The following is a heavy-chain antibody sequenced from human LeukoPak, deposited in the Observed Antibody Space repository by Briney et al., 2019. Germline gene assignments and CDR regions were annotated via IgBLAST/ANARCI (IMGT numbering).Heavy chain of an antibody. D-gene: IGHD3-22*01. J-gene: IGHJ4*02. CDR3: ATRRSGNYFATFDY. CDR1: GVTLSNYG. V-gene: IGHV3-23*01. CDR2: ISGSGGNT. Sequence: GGSLRLSRAVSGVTLSNYGMSWVRQAPGKGLEWVSGISGSGGNTYYADSVKGRFTISRDNSKNTVFLQMDSLRAEDTAVYYCATRRSGNYFATFDYWGQGILVTVSS.